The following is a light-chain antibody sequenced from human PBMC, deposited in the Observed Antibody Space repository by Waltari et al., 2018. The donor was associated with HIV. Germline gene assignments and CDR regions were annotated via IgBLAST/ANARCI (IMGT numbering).Light chain of an antibody. CDR3: YSHAGSYTHWV. J-gene: IGLJ3*02. V-gene: IGLV2-11*01. CDR2: DVN. Sequence: QSALTQPHSVSGSPGQSVTISCTGTSSDVGGYNYVSWYQQHPGKAPKLMIYDVNKRPSVVPDRFSCSKSGNPASLTISVLQAEDEADYYGYSHAGSYTHWVFGGGTKLTVL. CDR1: SSDVGGYNY.